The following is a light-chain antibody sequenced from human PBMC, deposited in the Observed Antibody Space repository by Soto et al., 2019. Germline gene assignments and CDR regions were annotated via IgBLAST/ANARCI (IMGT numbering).Light chain of an antibody. CDR1: QSVSSY. CDR3: QQRSNWPLT. V-gene: IGKV3-11*01. J-gene: IGKJ4*01. Sequence: EIVLTQSPATLSLSPGERATLSCRASQSVSSYLAWYQHKPGQAPRLLIYEASNRATGIPPRFSGSGSGTDFTLTISSLEPEDFAVYSCQQRSNWPLTFGGGTKVEVK. CDR2: EAS.